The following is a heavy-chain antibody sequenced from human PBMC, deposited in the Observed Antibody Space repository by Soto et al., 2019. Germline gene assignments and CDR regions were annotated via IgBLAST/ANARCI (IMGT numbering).Heavy chain of an antibody. CDR3: ARDPDAVNYYDSSGYYYPTG. V-gene: IGHV1-2*02. D-gene: IGHD3-22*01. CDR2: INPNSGGT. CDR1: GYTFTGYY. J-gene: IGHJ4*02. Sequence: GASVKVSCKASGYTFTGYYMRWVRQAPGQGLEWMGWINPNSGGTNYAQKFQGRVTMTRDTSISTAYMELSRLRSDDTAVYYCARDPDAVNYYDSSGYYYPTGWGQGTLVTVSS.